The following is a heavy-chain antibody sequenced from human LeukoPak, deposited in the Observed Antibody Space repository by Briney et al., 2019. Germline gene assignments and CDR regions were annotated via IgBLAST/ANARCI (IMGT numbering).Heavy chain of an antibody. J-gene: IGHJ4*02. CDR2: ISSSSYI. CDR1: GFTFSSYS. V-gene: IGHV3-21*01. Sequence: GGSLRLSCAASGFTFSSYSMNWVRQAPGKGLEWVSSISSSSYIYYADSVKGRFTISRDNAKNSLYLQMNSLRAEDTAVYYCARDDPPSNSWYADYWGQGTLVTVSS. D-gene: IGHD6-13*01. CDR3: ARDDPPSNSWYADY.